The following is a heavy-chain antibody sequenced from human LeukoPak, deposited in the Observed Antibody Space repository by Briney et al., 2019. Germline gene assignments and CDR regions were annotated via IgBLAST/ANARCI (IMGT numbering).Heavy chain of an antibody. D-gene: IGHD3-9*01. J-gene: IGHJ4*02. CDR2: ISGSGGNT. V-gene: IGHV3-23*01. Sequence: GGSLRLSCAASGFTFSSYAMSWVRQAPGEGLELVSGISGSGGNTYYADSVKGRFTISRDNSKNTLYLQMSSLTAEDTAVYYCAKEAVDYDILTGYYTTGYFDYWGQGTLVTVSS. CDR1: GFTFSSYA. CDR3: AKEAVDYDILTGYYTTGYFDY.